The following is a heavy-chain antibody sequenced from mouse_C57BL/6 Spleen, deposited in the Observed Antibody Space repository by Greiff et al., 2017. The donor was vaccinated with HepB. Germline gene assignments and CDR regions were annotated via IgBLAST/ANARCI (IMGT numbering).Heavy chain of an antibody. J-gene: IGHJ2*01. CDR3: SSPITTVVPFDY. CDR1: GYTFTDYN. CDR2: INPNNGGT. V-gene: IGHV1-22*01. D-gene: IGHD1-1*01. Sequence: VQLQQSGPELVKPGASVKMSCKASGYTFTDYNMHWVKQSHGKSLEWIGYINPNNGGTSYNQKFKGKATLTVNKSSSPAYMELRSLTSEDSAVYFCSSPITTVVPFDYWGQGTTLTVSS.